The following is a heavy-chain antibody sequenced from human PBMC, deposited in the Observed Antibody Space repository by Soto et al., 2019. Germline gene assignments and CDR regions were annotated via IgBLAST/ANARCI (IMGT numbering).Heavy chain of an antibody. D-gene: IGHD6-6*01. CDR2: ISPGSRYP. Sequence: PGGSLRLSCAGSGFTFGDSYMSWIRQAPGKGLEWLSYISPGSRYPAYADSVKGRFTISRDNAKNTLYLQMNSLRAEDTAVYFCTSEYSRSYYFDYWGQGTLVTV. CDR1: GFTFGDSY. V-gene: IGHV3-11*06. J-gene: IGHJ4*02. CDR3: TSEYSRSYYFDY.